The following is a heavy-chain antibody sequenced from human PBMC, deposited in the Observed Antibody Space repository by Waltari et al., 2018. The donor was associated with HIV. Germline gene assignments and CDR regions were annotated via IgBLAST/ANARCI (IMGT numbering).Heavy chain of an antibody. V-gene: IGHV3-7*01. J-gene: IGHJ3*01. D-gene: IGHD1-20*01. Sequence: EVQVVESGGDLVQPGGSLRLSCAASGFPFSRFWMSWVRQAPGKGLQGVATIKPDGSQSYYVDSVRGRFTISKDNAKASVSLQMNSLRGEDTGFYFCASAGWYNDFDVWGQGTMVIVSS. CDR3: ASAGWYNDFDV. CDR2: IKPDGSQS. CDR1: GFPFSRFW.